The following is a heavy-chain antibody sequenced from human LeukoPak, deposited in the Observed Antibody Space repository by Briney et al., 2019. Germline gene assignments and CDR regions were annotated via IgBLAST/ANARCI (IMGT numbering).Heavy chain of an antibody. CDR1: GGSISSYY. V-gene: IGHV4-59*01. D-gene: IGHD3-3*01. Sequence: SETPSLTCTVSGGSISSYYWSWIRQPPGKGLEWIGYIYYSGSTNYNPSLKSRVTISVDTSKNQFSLKLSSVTAADTAVYYCARGALGSGYYELDYWGQGTLVTVSS. CDR2: IYYSGST. J-gene: IGHJ4*02. CDR3: ARGALGSGYYELDY.